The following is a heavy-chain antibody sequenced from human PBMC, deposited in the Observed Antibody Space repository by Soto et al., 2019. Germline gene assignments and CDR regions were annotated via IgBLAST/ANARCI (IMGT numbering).Heavy chain of an antibody. J-gene: IGHJ6*02. Sequence: PGESLKISCKGSGYSFTSYWIGWVRQMPGKGLEWMGIIYPGDSDTRYSPSFQGQVTISADKSISTAYLQWSSLKASDTAMYYCAKQGGHYDILTVYFVGMWLRDVGAQGTRVPVSS. V-gene: IGHV5-51*01. CDR1: GYSFTSYW. CDR2: IYPGDSDT. CDR3: AKQGGHYDILTVYFVGMWLRDV. D-gene: IGHD3-9*01.